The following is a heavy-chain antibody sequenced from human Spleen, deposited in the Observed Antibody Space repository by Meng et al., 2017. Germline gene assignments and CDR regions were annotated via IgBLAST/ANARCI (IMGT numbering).Heavy chain of an antibody. J-gene: IGHJ4*02. Sequence: SETLSLTCTVSGGSISSSSYYWGWIRQPPGKGLEWIGSIYYSGSTYYNPSLKSRVTISVDTSKNQFSLKLSSVTAADTAVYYGARGGGGGCSGGSCYYFDYWGQGTLVTVSS. CDR1: GGSISSSSYY. CDR3: ARGGGGGCSGGSCYYFDY. V-gene: IGHV4-39*07. CDR2: IYYSGST. D-gene: IGHD2-15*01.